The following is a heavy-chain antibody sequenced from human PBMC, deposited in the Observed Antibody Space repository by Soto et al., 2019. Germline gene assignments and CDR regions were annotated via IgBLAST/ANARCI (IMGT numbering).Heavy chain of an antibody. CDR2: VYYSGST. J-gene: IGHJ6*02. Sequence: PSETLSLGCTVSVGCVSGVSYDWSWIRQAARKGLGWIGYVYYSGSTNYHPSLKTRVTISVDTSKNQFSLKLSSVTAADTAVYYCARERRSSSSGYHYYYGTDVWGQGITVTVSS. CDR3: ARERRSSSSGYHYYYGTDV. CDR1: VGCVSGVSYD. V-gene: IGHV4-61*01. D-gene: IGHD6-6*01.